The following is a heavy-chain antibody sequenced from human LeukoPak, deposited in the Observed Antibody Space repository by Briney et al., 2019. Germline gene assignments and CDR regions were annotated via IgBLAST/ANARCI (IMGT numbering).Heavy chain of an antibody. CDR2: IKQDGSEK. J-gene: IGHJ6*03. CDR1: GFTFSSYW. CDR3: ARRRGVRWLRGYYYMDV. Sequence: PGGSLRLSCAASGFTFSSYWMSWVRQAPGKGLEWVANIKQDGSEKYYVDSVKGRFTISRDNAKNSLYLQMNSPRAEDTAVYYCARRRGVRWLRGYYYMDVLGKGTTGTGSS. V-gene: IGHV3-7*01. D-gene: IGHD5-12*01.